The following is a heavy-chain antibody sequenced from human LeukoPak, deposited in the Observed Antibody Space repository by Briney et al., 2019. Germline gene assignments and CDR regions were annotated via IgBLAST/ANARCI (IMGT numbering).Heavy chain of an antibody. CDR1: GGSISSYY. CDR3: ARDSRNYFDY. V-gene: IGHV4-59*01. CDR2: IYYSGST. D-gene: IGHD1-1*01. Sequence: SETLSLTCTVSGGSISSYYWSWIRQPPGKGLEWIGYIYYSGSTNYNPSLKSRVTISVDTSKNQFSLKLSSVTAADMAVYYCARDSRNYFDYWGQGTLVTVSS. J-gene: IGHJ4*02.